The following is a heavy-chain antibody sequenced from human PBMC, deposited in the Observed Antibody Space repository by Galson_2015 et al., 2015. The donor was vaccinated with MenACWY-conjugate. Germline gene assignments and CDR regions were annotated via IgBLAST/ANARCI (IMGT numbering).Heavy chain of an antibody. CDR1: GGSISSSSHY. Sequence: ETLSLTCNVSGGSISSSSHYWGWIRQPPGKGLEWIGSIYYSGSTYYNPSLKSRVTISIDTSKIQISLKLTSVTAADTAIYYCASLAGQWLENLDYWGQGTLVTVSS. D-gene: IGHD6-19*01. J-gene: IGHJ4*02. V-gene: IGHV4-39*01. CDR2: IYYSGST. CDR3: ASLAGQWLENLDY.